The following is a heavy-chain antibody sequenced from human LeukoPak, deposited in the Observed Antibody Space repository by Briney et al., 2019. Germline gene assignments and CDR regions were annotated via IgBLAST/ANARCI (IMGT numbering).Heavy chain of an antibody. CDR3: ARGLPFTIVLMVYGNWFDP. D-gene: IGHD2-8*01. Sequence: SETLSLTCAAYGGSFSGYYWSRIRQPPGKGLEWIGEINHSGSTHYNPSLKSRVTISVDTSKNQFSLRLSSVTAADTAVYYCARGLPFTIVLMVYGNWFDPWGQGTLVTVSS. V-gene: IGHV4-34*01. J-gene: IGHJ5*02. CDR2: INHSGST. CDR1: GGSFSGYY.